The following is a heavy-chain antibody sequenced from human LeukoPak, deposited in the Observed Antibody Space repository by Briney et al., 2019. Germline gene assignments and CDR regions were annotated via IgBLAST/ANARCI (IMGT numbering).Heavy chain of an antibody. V-gene: IGHV4-31*03. Sequence: PSETLSLTCSVSGGSITSGRYYWTWIRQYPEKGLEWIGYSYYGGSTHFKPSLKSRAAISLDKSKNQFSLNLTSATAADTAVYYCARATYDLLTGYYLDSWGQGTLVTVSS. CDR3: ARATYDLLTGYYLDS. CDR1: GGSITSGRYY. J-gene: IGHJ4*02. CDR2: SYYGGST. D-gene: IGHD3-9*01.